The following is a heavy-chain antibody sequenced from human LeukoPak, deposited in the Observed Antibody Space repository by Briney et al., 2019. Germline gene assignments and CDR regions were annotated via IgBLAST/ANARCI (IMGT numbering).Heavy chain of an antibody. V-gene: IGHV4-39*07. Sequence: SETLSLTCTVSGGSISSSSYYWGWIRQPPGKGLEWIGSIYYSGSTYYNPSLKSRVTISVDTSKNQFSLKLSSVTAADTAVYYCARGIAARKYYYYMDVWGKGTTVTVSS. CDR1: GGSISSSSYY. J-gene: IGHJ6*03. CDR3: ARGIAARKYYYYMDV. CDR2: IYYSGST. D-gene: IGHD6-6*01.